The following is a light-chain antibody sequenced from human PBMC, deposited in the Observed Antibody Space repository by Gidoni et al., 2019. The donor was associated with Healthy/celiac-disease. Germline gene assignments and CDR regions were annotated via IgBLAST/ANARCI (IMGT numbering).Light chain of an antibody. CDR1: SSDGGGYNY. CDR3: SSYAGSNQGV. CDR2: EVS. V-gene: IGLV2-8*01. Sequence: QSALTQPPSASGSPGQSVTISCTGTSSDGGGYNYVSWYQQHPGKAPKLMIYEVSKRPSGFPDRFSGSKTGNTASLTVAGLQAEDEADYYCSSYAGSNQGVFGGGTKLTVL. J-gene: IGLJ2*01.